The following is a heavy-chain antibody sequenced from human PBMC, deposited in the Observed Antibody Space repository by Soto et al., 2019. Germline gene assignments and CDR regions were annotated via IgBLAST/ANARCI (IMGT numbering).Heavy chain of an antibody. Sequence: SETLSLTCTVSGGSISSGDYYWSWIRQPPGKGLEWIGYIYYSGSTYYNPSLKSRVTISVDTSKNQFSLKLSSVTAADTAVYYCARIAAAQTCWFDPWGQGTLVTISS. V-gene: IGHV4-30-4*01. CDR1: GGSISSGDYY. CDR2: IYYSGST. J-gene: IGHJ5*02. CDR3: ARIAAAQTCWFDP. D-gene: IGHD6-13*01.